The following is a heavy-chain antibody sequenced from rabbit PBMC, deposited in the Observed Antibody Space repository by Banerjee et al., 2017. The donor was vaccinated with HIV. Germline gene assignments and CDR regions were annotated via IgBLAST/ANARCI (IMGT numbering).Heavy chain of an antibody. CDR2: IYTGNSKT. D-gene: IGHD7-1*01. CDR1: GFSFSSGYD. V-gene: IGHV1S40*01. Sequence: QQLVESGGGLVKPGASLTLTCKASGFSFSSGYDMCWVRQAPGKGLEWIACIYTGNSKTYYASWAKGRFTISKTSSTTGTLQMTSLTAADTATYFCARDYWTYSDGTRLDLWGPGTLVTVS. J-gene: IGHJ3*01. CDR3: ARDYWTYSDGTRLDL.